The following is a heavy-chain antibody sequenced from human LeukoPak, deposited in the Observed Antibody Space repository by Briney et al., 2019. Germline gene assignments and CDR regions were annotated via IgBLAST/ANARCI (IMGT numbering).Heavy chain of an antibody. CDR2: IYSGGDT. J-gene: IGHJ4*02. V-gene: IGHV3-66*01. CDR1: GFTVSSNY. Sequence: PGGSLRLSCAASGFTVSSNYMSWVRQAPGKGLEWVSVIYSGGDTNYADSVKGRFTISRDNAKNSLHLQMSSLRADDTAVYYCARDPPPDDTSGYLDYWGQGALVTVSS. D-gene: IGHD3-22*01. CDR3: ARDPPPDDTSGYLDY.